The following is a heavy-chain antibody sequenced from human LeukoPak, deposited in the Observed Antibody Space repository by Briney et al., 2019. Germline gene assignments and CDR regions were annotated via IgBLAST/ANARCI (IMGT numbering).Heavy chain of an antibody. J-gene: IGHJ4*02. CDR2: IKQDGSEK. CDR3: AKHTSRMDTITRIFDY. V-gene: IGHV3-7*03. D-gene: IGHD5-24*01. CDR1: GFTFSSYW. Sequence: GGSLRLSCAASGFTFSSYWMSWVRQAPGKGLEWVANIKQDGSEKYYVDSVKGRFTISRDNSKNTLYLQMNSLRAEDTAVYYCAKHTSRMDTITRIFDYWGQGTLVTVSS.